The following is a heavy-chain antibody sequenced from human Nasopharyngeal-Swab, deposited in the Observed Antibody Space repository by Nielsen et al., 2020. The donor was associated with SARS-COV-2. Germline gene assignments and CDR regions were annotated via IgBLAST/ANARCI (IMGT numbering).Heavy chain of an antibody. CDR2: ISVYNGNT. CDR1: GYTFTSYG. D-gene: IGHD3-3*01. J-gene: IGHJ6*03. CDR3: ARETAYYDFWSGDMGYYYYYYMDV. V-gene: IGHV1-18*01. Sequence: ASVKVSCKASGYTFTSYGISWVRQAPGQGLEWMGWISVYNGNTNYAQKLQGRVTMTTDTSTSTAYMELRSLRSDDTAVYYCARETAYYDFWSGDMGYYYYYYMDVWGKGTTVTVSS.